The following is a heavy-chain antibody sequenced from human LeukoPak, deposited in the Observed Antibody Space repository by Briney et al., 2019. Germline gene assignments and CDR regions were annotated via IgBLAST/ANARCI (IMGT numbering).Heavy chain of an antibody. CDR3: ARLRYDILTGYPNWFDP. D-gene: IGHD3-9*01. V-gene: IGHV4-59*11. CDR1: GGSISGLY. Sequence: PSETLSLTCTVSGGSISGLYWSWIRHPPGKGLEWIGYVYYTGSTHYNPSLKSRVTMSVDKSKNQFSLKLSSMTAADTAVYYCARLRYDILTGYPNWFDPWGQGTLVTVSS. J-gene: IGHJ5*02. CDR2: VYYTGST.